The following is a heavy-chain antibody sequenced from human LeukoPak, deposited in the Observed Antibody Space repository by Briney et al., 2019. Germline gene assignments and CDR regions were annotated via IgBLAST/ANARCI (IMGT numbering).Heavy chain of an antibody. CDR1: GNIFNTYG. CDR2: INVHKGNT. J-gene: IGHJ1*01. D-gene: IGHD3-22*01. Sequence: ASVKVSCKDSGNIFNTYGFSWVRQAPGQGLEWIGWINVHKGNTNYAQKFQGRVTMTVDTSTSTVYMELRSLTSDDTAVYYCAREPRTYYYDSSGYSVRAEYFQHWGQGTLVTVSS. CDR3: AREPRTYYYDSSGYSVRAEYFQH. V-gene: IGHV1-18*01.